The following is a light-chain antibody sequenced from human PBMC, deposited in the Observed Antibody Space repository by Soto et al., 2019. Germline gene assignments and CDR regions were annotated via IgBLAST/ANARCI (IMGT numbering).Light chain of an antibody. Sequence: EIVLTQSPGTLSFSPGERATLSCRASQSVSSSYLAWYQQKPGQAPRLLIYGASSRATGIPDRFSGSGSGTDFTLTISRLEPEDFAVYYCQQYGSSLLFTFGPGTKVDIK. J-gene: IGKJ3*01. CDR2: GAS. CDR1: QSVSSSY. V-gene: IGKV3-20*01. CDR3: QQYGSSLLFT.